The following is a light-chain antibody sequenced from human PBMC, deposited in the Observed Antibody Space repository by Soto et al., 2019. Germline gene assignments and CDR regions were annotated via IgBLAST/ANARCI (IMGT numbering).Light chain of an antibody. J-gene: IGKJ1*01. CDR3: QQYNNWPLTWT. CDR1: QSVSSN. CDR2: GAS. V-gene: IGKV3-15*01. Sequence: EIVMTQSPATLSVSPGERATLSCRASQSVSSNLAWYQQKPGQAPRLLIYGASTRATGIPARFSGSGSGTEFTLTLSSLKSEDFAVYYCQQYNNWPLTWTFGQGTKVEIK.